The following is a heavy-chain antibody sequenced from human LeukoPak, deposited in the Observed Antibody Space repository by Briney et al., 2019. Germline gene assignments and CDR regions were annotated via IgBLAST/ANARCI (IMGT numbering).Heavy chain of an antibody. Sequence: SETLSLTCTVSGGSIRSYYWSWIRQPPGKGLEWIGYIYYSGSTNYNPSLKSRVTISVDTSKNQFSLKLSSVTAADTAVYYCARHHNPRHTYYYDSSGYPYFDYWGQGTLVTVSS. V-gene: IGHV4-59*08. CDR2: IYYSGST. D-gene: IGHD3-22*01. CDR1: GGSIRSYY. CDR3: ARHHNPRHTYYYDSSGYPYFDY. J-gene: IGHJ4*02.